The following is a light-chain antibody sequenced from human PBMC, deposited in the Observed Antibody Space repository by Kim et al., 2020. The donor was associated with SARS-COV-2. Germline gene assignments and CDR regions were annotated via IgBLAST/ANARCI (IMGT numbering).Light chain of an antibody. V-gene: IGKV1-33*01. Sequence: DIQMTQSPSSLSASVGDRVTITCQASQDISNYLNWYQQKPGNAPKLLIYDASNLETGVPSRFSGSGSGTDFTFTISSLQPEDIATYDCQQYDNLHQVITFGQGTRLEIK. CDR3: QQYDNLHQVIT. CDR2: DAS. CDR1: QDISNY. J-gene: IGKJ5*01.